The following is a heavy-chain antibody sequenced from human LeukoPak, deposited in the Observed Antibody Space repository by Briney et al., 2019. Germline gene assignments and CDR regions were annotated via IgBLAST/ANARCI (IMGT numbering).Heavy chain of an antibody. J-gene: IGHJ6*03. CDR2: INHSGST. V-gene: IGHV4-34*01. Sequence: SETLSLTCAVYGGSFSGYYWSWIRQPPGKGLEWIGEINHSGSTNYNPSLKSRVTISVDTSKDQFSLKLSSVTAADTAVYYCARVVCSGGSCYRAPRYYYYYYMDVWGKGTTVTVSS. CDR1: GGSFSGYY. D-gene: IGHD2-15*01. CDR3: ARVVCSGGSCYRAPRYYYYYYMDV.